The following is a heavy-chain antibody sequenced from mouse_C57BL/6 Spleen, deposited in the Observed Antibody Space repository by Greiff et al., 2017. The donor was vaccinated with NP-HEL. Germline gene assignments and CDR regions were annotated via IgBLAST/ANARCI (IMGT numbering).Heavy chain of an antibody. CDR1: GFTFSSYT. V-gene: IGHV5-9*01. CDR2: ISGGGGNT. CDR3: ARQEGGYYWFAY. D-gene: IGHD2-3*01. J-gene: IGHJ3*01. Sequence: EVMLVESGGGLVKPGGSLKLSCAASGFTFSSYTMSWVRQTPEKRLEWVATISGGGGNTYYPDSVKGRFTISRDNAKNTLYLQMSSLRSEDTALYYCARQEGGYYWFAYWGQGTLVTVSA.